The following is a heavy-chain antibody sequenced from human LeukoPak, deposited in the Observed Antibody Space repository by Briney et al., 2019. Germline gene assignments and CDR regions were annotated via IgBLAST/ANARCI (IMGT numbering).Heavy chain of an antibody. V-gene: IGHV3-53*01. Sequence: GGSLRLSCAASGFTFTSNFVSWVRQAPGKGLEWVSVIYSGGSTYYADSVKGRFTISSDHSQNTLYLPMNSLRAGDTAVYYCARCQDWKYRYFVYWGQGTLVSVSS. CDR3: ARCQDWKYRYFVY. CDR1: GFTFTSNF. D-gene: IGHD1-7*01. J-gene: IGHJ4*02. CDR2: IYSGGST.